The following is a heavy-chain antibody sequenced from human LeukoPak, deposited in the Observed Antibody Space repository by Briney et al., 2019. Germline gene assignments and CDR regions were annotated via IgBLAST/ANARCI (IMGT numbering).Heavy chain of an antibody. V-gene: IGHV4-59*13. CDR1: GGSISSYY. J-gene: IGHJ6*04. CDR2: IYYSGST. D-gene: IGHD2-2*01. Sequence: SETLSLTCTVSGGSISSYYWIWIRQPPGKGLEWIGYIYYSGSTNYNPSLKGRVTISVDTSKNQFSLKLSSVTAADTAVYYCARDCSSTGCPRGGYYGMDVWGKGTTVTVSS. CDR3: ARDCSSTGCPRGGYYGMDV.